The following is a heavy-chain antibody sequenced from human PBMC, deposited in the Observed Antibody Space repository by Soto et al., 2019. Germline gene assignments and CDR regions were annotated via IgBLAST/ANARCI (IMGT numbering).Heavy chain of an antibody. Sequence: SETLSLTCTVSGGSISSYYWSWIRQPPGKGLEWIGYIYYSGSTNYNPSLKSRITISVDTSKNQFSLKLSSVTAADTAVYYCARERSGYDFWSGYPDYGMDVWGQGTTVTVSS. J-gene: IGHJ6*02. CDR1: GGSISSYY. CDR2: IYYSGST. D-gene: IGHD3-3*01. CDR3: ARERSGYDFWSGYPDYGMDV. V-gene: IGHV4-59*01.